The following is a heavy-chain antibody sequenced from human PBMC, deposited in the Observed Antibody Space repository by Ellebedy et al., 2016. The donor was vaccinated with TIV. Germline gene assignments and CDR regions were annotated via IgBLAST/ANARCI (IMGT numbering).Heavy chain of an antibody. CDR3: ARGARRLIDNGDHWYFNL. CDR1: GFIFSNYS. Sequence: GESLKISCEASGFIFSNYSMSWVRQAPGKGLEWVASISSRSTYIYYGDSVKGRFAISRDNAQNSLFLQMDSLRGEDTAVYYCARGARRLIDNGDHWYFNLWGRGTLVTVSS. J-gene: IGHJ2*01. CDR2: ISSRSTYI. V-gene: IGHV3-21*06. D-gene: IGHD4-17*01.